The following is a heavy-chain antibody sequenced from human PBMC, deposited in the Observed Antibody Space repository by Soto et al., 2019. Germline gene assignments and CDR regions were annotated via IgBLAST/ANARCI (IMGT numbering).Heavy chain of an antibody. J-gene: IGHJ4*02. CDR1: GGSISSGGYS. V-gene: IGHV4-30-2*01. CDR2: IYHSGST. Sequence: PSETLSLTCAVSGGSISSGGYSWSWIRQPPGKGLEWIGYIYHSGSTYYNPSLKSRVTLSVDRSKNQFSLKLSSVTAADTAVYYCARAMTTVTTIAYSGQGTLVPVSS. CDR3: ARAMTTVTTIAY. D-gene: IGHD4-17*01.